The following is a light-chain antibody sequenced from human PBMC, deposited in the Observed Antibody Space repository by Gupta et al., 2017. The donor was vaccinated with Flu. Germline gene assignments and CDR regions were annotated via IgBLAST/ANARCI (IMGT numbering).Light chain of an antibody. CDR2: EVS. CDR3: SSYTSSSTPYV. J-gene: IGLJ1*01. Sequence: QSALTQPASVSGSPGQSITISCTGTSSDVGGYNFVSWYQQRPGKAPKLMIYEVSNRPPGVSSRFSGSKSGNTASLTISGLQADDEADYYCSSYTSSSTPYVFVTGTKVTVL. CDR1: SSDVGGYNF. V-gene: IGLV2-14*01.